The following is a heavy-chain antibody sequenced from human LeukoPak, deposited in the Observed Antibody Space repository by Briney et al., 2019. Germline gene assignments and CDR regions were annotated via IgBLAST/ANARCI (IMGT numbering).Heavy chain of an antibody. V-gene: IGHV5-51*01. D-gene: IGHD3-22*01. Sequence: GESLKISCKGSGYSFSTYWIAWVRQMPGKGLEWMGIIYPGDSDTRYHPSFQGQVTISADKSISTAYLQWSSLKASDTAMYYCARPKYGNGYYDAFDIWGQGTMVTVSS. CDR1: GYSFSTYW. CDR3: ARPKYGNGYYDAFDI. CDR2: IYPGDSDT. J-gene: IGHJ3*02.